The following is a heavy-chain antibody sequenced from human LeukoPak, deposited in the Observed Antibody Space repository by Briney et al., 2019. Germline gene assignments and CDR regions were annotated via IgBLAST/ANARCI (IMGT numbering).Heavy chain of an antibody. D-gene: IGHD3-3*01. J-gene: IGHJ6*04. CDR2: FIPILGTA. V-gene: IGHV1-69*10. CDR1: GGTFSDYA. CDR3: AGIPVFGVVLHQEPV. Sequence: SVKVSCKASGGTFSDYALNWVRQAPGQGLEWMGVFIPILGTANSTQKFQGRVTITADISTNTVYMELSSLRSEDTAVYFCAGIPVFGVVLHQEPVWGKGTTVTISS.